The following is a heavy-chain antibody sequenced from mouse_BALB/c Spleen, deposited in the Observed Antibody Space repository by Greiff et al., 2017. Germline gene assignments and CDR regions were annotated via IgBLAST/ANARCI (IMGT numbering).Heavy chain of an antibody. Sequence: EVKVVESGGGLVQPGGSLRLSCATSGFTFTDYYMSWVRQPPGKALEWLGFIRNKANGYTTEYSASVKGRFTISRDNSQSILYLQMNTLRAEDSATYYCARDDGPWFAYWGQGTLVTVSA. CDR3: ARDDGPWFAY. D-gene: IGHD1-1*01. CDR1: GFTFTDYY. CDR2: IRNKANGYTT. V-gene: IGHV7-3*02. J-gene: IGHJ3*01.